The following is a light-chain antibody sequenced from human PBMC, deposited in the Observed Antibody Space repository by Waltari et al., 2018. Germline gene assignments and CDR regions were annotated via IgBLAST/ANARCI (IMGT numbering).Light chain of an antibody. V-gene: IGLV3-21*02. CDR2: DDS. J-gene: IGLJ2*01. CDR3: QVWESRSDVV. Sequence: SYVLTQPPSVSVAPGQTARVTCGGKIIGSKRVQWYQQTSGQAPVLVVSDDSDRPSGIPERFSGSNSGHTATLTISGVEAGDEADYYCQVWESRSDVVFGGGTKLTVL. CDR1: IIGSKR.